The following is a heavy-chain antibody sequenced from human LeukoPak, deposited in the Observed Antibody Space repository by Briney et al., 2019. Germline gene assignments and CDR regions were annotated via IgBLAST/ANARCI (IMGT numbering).Heavy chain of an antibody. V-gene: IGHV3-23*01. J-gene: IGHJ4*02. CDR2: ISGSGGST. Sequence: PGGSLRLSCVASGFTFNNYAMSWVRQAPGKGLEWVSSISGSGGSTYYADSVKGRFTISRDNSRNTLYLQMNSLRAEDTAVYYCARKASEFDCWGQGTLVTVSS. CDR1: GFTFNNYA. CDR3: ARKASEFDC.